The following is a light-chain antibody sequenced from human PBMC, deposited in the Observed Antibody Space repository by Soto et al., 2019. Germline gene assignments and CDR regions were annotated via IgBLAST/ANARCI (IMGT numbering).Light chain of an antibody. CDR2: GVS. CDR3: HQYGNSTLT. Sequence: EIVMTQSPATLSLSPGDRATLSCRASQSVRSEYFAWYQQKPGQPPRVILFGVSTRATAIPDRFSGSGSGTDFTLTISRLENDDFGLYYCHQYGNSTLTFGGGTKVDIK. V-gene: IGKV3-20*01. J-gene: IGKJ4*01. CDR1: QSVRSEY.